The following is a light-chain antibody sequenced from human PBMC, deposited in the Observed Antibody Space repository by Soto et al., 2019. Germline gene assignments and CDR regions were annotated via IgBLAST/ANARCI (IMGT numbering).Light chain of an antibody. J-gene: IGLJ2*01. CDR2: DVS. V-gene: IGLV2-14*01. CDR1: SSDVGGYNY. CDR3: NSYTGSSTIEV. Sequence: QSALTQPASVSGSPGQSITISCTGTSSDVGGYNYVSWYQQHPGKAPKLMIYDVSNRPSGVSNRFSGSKSGNTASLTISGLQAEDEADYYCNSYTGSSTIEVFGGGTKLTVL.